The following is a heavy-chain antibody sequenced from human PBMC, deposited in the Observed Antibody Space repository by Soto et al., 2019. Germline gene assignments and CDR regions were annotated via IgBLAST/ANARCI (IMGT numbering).Heavy chain of an antibody. J-gene: IGHJ4*02. V-gene: IGHV3-72*01. CDR1: GFTFRDYY. Sequence: PGGSLRLSCAASGFTFRDYYMDWVRQAPGKGLEWVGRIRNKANNYATEYAASVKDRFTISRDDSKNSLSLQMNSLKTEDTAVYYCARGWALGEPVPGDFDYWGQGILVTVSS. CDR2: IRNKANNYAT. CDR3: ARGWALGEPVPGDFDY. D-gene: IGHD3-16*01.